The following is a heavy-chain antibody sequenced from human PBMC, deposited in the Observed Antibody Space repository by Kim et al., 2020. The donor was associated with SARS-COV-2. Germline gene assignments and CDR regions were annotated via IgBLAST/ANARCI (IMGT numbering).Heavy chain of an antibody. V-gene: IGHV1-58*01. J-gene: IGHJ6*02. CDR3: AADGPGDV. CDR2: SGNT. Sequence: SGNTNYAQKFQERVTITRDMSTSTAYMELSSLRSEDTAVYYCAADGPGDVWGQGTTVTVSS.